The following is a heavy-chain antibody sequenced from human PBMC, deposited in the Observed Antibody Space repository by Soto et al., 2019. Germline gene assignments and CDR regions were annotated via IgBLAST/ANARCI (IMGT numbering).Heavy chain of an antibody. CDR2: ISAGGST. J-gene: IGHJ4*02. CDR3: ANVPIWCSSTSCYTEGFDY. V-gene: IGHV3-23*01. CDR1: GFTFSDYA. Sequence: EVQLLDSGGGLVQPGGSLRLSCTASGFTFSDYAMSWVRQPPGKGLEWVSVISAGGSTYYADSVKGRFTVSRANSKTTLYLQMNSLSAEDTAVYYCANVPIWCSSTSCYTEGFDYWGQGTLVTVSS. D-gene: IGHD2-2*02.